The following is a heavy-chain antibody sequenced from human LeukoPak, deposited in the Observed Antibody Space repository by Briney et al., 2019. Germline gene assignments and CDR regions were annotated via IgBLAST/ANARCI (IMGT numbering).Heavy chain of an antibody. CDR2: ISSSSSYI. J-gene: IGHJ4*02. Sequence: PGGSLRLSCAASGFTFSSYSMNWVRQAPGKGLEWVLSISSSSSYIYYADSVKGRFTISRDNAKNSLYLQMNSLRAEDTAVYYCARGYSSSWYYFDYWGQGTLVTVSS. V-gene: IGHV3-21*01. CDR1: GFTFSSYS. D-gene: IGHD6-13*01. CDR3: ARGYSSSWYYFDY.